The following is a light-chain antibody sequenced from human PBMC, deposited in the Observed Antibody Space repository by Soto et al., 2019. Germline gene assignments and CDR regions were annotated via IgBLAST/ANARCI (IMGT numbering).Light chain of an antibody. V-gene: IGLV2-14*01. J-gene: IGLJ1*01. CDR2: AVN. CDR1: SSDVGGYNY. CDR3: SSFSSGSNRYV. Sequence: QSGHAQPACVSWSPGPSITISCSGTSSDVGGYNYVSWYQQHPGKAPKLMIFAVNNRPSGVSNRFSGSKSGNTASLNISGLQAEDEADYYCSSFSSGSNRYVLGTGTKVTVL.